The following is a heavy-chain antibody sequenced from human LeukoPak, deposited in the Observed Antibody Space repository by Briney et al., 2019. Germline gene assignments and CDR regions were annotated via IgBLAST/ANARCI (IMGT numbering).Heavy chain of an antibody. CDR1: GYTFTSYG. CDR3: AREVEYYGSGSYFGY. D-gene: IGHD3-10*01. CDR2: ISAYNGNT. J-gene: IGHJ4*02. Sequence: GASVKVSCKASGYTFTSYGISWVRQAPGQGLEWMGWISAYNGNTNYAQKLQGRVTTTTDTSTGTAYMELRSLRSDDTAVYYCAREVEYYGSGSYFGYWGQGTLVTVSS. V-gene: IGHV1-18*01.